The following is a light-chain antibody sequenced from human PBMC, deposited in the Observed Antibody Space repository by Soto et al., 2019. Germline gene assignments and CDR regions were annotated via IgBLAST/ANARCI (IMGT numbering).Light chain of an antibody. Sequence: DIQMTQSPSTLSASVGDRVTITCRASQSISSWLAWYQQKPGKAPKLLIYDASSLESGVPSRFSGCGSGTEFTLTISSLHPDYFATYYCQQYNSYQYTFGQGTKLEIK. CDR1: QSISSW. J-gene: IGKJ2*01. CDR2: DAS. CDR3: QQYNSYQYT. V-gene: IGKV1-5*01.